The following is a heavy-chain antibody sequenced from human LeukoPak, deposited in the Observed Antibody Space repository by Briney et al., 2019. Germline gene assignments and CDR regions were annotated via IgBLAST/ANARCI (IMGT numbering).Heavy chain of an antibody. Sequence: GGSLRLSCAASGFTFSNYNMDCVRQAPGKGLEWVSFIDTSSSTIYYADSVKGRFTISRDNARNSLYLQMNSLRAEDTAVYYCARVLAVIGDYWGQGTLVTVSS. CDR2: IDTSSSTI. CDR3: ARVLAVIGDY. J-gene: IGHJ4*02. CDR1: GFTFSNYN. D-gene: IGHD6-19*01. V-gene: IGHV3-48*04.